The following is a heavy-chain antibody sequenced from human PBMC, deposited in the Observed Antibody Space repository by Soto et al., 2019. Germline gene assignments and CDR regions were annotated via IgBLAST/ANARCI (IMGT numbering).Heavy chain of an antibody. V-gene: IGHV4-31*03. CDR2: IYYSGST. CDR3: ARAPRVVVVVAATLYYYYYGMDV. D-gene: IGHD2-15*01. Sequence: LSLTCTVSGGSISSGGYYWSWIRQHPGKGLEWIGYIYYSGSTYYNPSLKSRVTISVDTSKNQFSLKLSSVTAADTAVYYCARAPRVVVVVAATLYYYYYGMDVWGQGTTVTVSS. CDR1: GGSISSGGYY. J-gene: IGHJ6*02.